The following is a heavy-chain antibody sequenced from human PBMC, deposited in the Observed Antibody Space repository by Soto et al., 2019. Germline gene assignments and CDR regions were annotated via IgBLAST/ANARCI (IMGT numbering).Heavy chain of an antibody. J-gene: IGHJ6*02. CDR1: GGSVSSGSYY. Sequence: SETLSLTCTVSGGSVSSGSYYWSWIRQPPGKGLEWIGYIYYSGSTNYNPSLKSRVTISVDTSKNQFSLKLSSVTASDTAVYYCARDHIHTEYYDFWSGYYQKTPHYGMDVWGQGTTVTVSS. CDR2: IYYSGST. CDR3: ARDHIHTEYYDFWSGYYQKTPHYGMDV. V-gene: IGHV4-61*01. D-gene: IGHD3-3*01.